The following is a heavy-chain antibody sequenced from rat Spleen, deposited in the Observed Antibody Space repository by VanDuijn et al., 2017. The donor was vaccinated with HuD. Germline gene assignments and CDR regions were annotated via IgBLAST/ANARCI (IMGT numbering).Heavy chain of an antibody. D-gene: IGHD1-2*01. CDR3: TTSIAATTY. Sequence: EVQLVESGGGLVQPGRSLKISCVASGFTFNKYWMTWIRQAPGKGLEWVASITKTGGGTYSPDSVKGRFILSRDNAKSTLYLQMNSLKSDDTATYYCTTSIAATTYWGQGVMVTVSS. CDR1: GFTFNKYW. CDR2: ITKTGGGT. J-gene: IGHJ2*01. V-gene: IGHV5-31*01.